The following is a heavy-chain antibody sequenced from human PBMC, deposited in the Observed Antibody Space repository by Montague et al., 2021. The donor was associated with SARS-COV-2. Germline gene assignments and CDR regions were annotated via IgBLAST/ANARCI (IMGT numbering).Heavy chain of an antibody. CDR2: ISSSTNII. D-gene: IGHD6-6*01. V-gene: IGHV3-48*04. CDR3: AKDLVLRAARPDALDV. J-gene: IGHJ3*01. Sequence: SLRLSCAASGFTFSSYSVNWVRQAPGKGLEWISYISSSTNIIYYADSAKGRFTISRDNARNSLYPQMNSLRVDDTAVYYCAKDLVLRAARPDALDVWGQGTVVTVSS. CDR1: GFTFSSYS.